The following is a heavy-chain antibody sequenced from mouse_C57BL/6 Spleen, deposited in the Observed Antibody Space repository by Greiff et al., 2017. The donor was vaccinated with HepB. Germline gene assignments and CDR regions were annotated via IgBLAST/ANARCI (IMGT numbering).Heavy chain of an antibody. CDR1: GFNIKDYY. Sequence: EVQLQQSGAELVKPGASVKLSCTASGFNIKDYYMHWVKQRTEQGLEWIGRIDPEAGGTKYDQKFQGKATITADTSSNTAYLQLSSLTSEDTAVYYCANYGDYAMEYWGQGTSVTVSA. V-gene: IGHV14-2*01. CDR3: ANYGDYAMEY. D-gene: IGHD1-1*01. J-gene: IGHJ4*01. CDR2: IDPEAGGT.